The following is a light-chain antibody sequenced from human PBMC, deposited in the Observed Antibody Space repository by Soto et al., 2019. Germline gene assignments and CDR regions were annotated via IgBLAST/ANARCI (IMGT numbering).Light chain of an antibody. Sequence: EVVLTQSPATLSVSPGEGATLSCRASQSVNLYLAWYQQKPGQAPRVIIYGVSTRATGVPGRFSGSGSGTEITLTISTLQSEDSAVYYCQQYNNLPITFGQGTRLEIK. J-gene: IGKJ5*01. CDR3: QQYNNLPIT. CDR1: QSVNLY. V-gene: IGKV3-15*01. CDR2: GVS.